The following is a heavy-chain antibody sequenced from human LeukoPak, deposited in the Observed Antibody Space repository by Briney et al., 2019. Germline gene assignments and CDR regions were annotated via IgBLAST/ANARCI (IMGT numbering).Heavy chain of an antibody. Sequence: ASVTVSCKASGGTFSSYAISWVRQAPGQGLEWMGRIIPFLGIANYAQQFQDRVMITADRSTSTAYMELSSLRSEDTAVYYCARDLLEDVMSTSPLDFWGQGTLVTVSS. V-gene: IGHV1-69*04. CDR2: IIPFLGIA. CDR1: GGTFSSYA. CDR3: ARDLLEDVMSTSPLDF. J-gene: IGHJ4*02. D-gene: IGHD5/OR15-5a*01.